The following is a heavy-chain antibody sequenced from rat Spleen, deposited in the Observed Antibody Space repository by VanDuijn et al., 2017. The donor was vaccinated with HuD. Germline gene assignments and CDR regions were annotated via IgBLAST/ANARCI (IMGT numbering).Heavy chain of an antibody. CDR3: TPLPGHNLDY. J-gene: IGHJ2*01. CDR2: ISNTGDT. Sequence: EVQLVESGGGLVQPGRSLKLSCVASGFTFNNYGMTWIRQAPGKGLEWVASISNTGDTYYPDSVTGRFSISRDNAKRTLHLQMNSLRSEDTATYYCTPLPGHNLDYWGQGVMVTASS. V-gene: IGHV5-31*01. CDR1: GFTFNNYG. D-gene: IGHD1-4*01.